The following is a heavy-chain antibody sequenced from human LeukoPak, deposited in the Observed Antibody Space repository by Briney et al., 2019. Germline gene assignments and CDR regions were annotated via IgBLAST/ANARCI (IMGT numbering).Heavy chain of an antibody. V-gene: IGHV4-59*08. CDR2: IYYSGST. J-gene: IGHJ4*02. Sequence: SETLSLTCTVSGGSISSYYWSWIRQPPGKGLEWIGYIYYSGSTNYNPSLKSRVTISVDTSKNQFSLKLSSVTAADTAVYYCARHVSDYYDSSGPFDYWGQGTLVTVSS. CDR3: ARHVSDYYDSSGPFDY. CDR1: GGSISSYY. D-gene: IGHD3-22*01.